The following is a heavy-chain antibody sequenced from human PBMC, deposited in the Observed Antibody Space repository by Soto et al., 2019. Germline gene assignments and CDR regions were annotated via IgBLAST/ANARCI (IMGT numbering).Heavy chain of an antibody. CDR3: ARDYGSGLEGWFDP. Sequence: PGGSLRLSCAASGFTISGHWMHWVRQVPGKGLVWVSRINSEGSSTSYADSVKGRFTISRDNAKNSLYLQMNSLRAEDTAVYYCARDYGSGLEGWFDPWGQGTPVTVSS. CDR1: GFTISGHW. D-gene: IGHD3-10*01. J-gene: IGHJ5*02. CDR2: INSEGSST. V-gene: IGHV3-74*01.